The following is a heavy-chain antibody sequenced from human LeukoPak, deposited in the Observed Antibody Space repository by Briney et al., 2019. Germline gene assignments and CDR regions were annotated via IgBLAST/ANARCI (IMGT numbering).Heavy chain of an antibody. CDR3: ARDLRGPTPVDP. Sequence: ASVKVSCKASGYTFTNYGITWVRQAPGQGLEWMGWISPNNGDTNYAQILQGRVTMTTDRSTNTAYMELRSLRYDDTAVYFCARDLRGPTPVDPWGQGTLVIVSS. D-gene: IGHD3-16*01. CDR1: GYTFTNYG. J-gene: IGHJ5*02. V-gene: IGHV1-18*01. CDR2: ISPNNGDT.